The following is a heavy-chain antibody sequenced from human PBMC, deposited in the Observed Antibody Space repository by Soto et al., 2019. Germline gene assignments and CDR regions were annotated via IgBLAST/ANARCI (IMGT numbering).Heavy chain of an antibody. Sequence: PSETLSLTCTVSGGSISGYYWSWIRQPPGKGLEWIGYIYHSGSTSYNPSLKSRVTVSVDTSKNQFSLKLSSVTAADTAVYYCARNIPARPSFWFDPWGQGTLVTVSS. J-gene: IGHJ5*02. CDR2: IYHSGST. CDR1: GGSISGYY. D-gene: IGHD6-6*01. CDR3: ARNIPARPSFWFDP. V-gene: IGHV4-59*01.